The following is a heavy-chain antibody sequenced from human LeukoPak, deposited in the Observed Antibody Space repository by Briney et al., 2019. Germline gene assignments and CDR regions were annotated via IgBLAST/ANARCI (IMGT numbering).Heavy chain of an antibody. J-gene: IGHJ4*02. V-gene: IGHV3-7*01. Sequence: GGSLRLSCAASGFTFSSYWMSWVRQAPGKGLEWVANIEQDGSEKYYVDSVKGRFTISRDNAKNSLYLQMNSLRAEDTAVYYCARDMLAFYYDSSGYSLWGQGTLVTVSS. CDR2: IEQDGSEK. CDR3: ARDMLAFYYDSSGYSL. CDR1: GFTFSSYW. D-gene: IGHD3-22*01.